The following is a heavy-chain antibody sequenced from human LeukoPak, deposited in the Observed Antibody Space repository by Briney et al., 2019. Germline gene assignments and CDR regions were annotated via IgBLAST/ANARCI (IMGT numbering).Heavy chain of an antibody. J-gene: IGHJ4*02. Sequence: ASVKVSCKASGYTFTSYGISWVRQAPGQGLEWMGWISVYNGNTNYAQKLQGRVTMTTDTSTSTAYMELRSLRSDDTAVYYCARDCGYCSGGSCYSADYWGQGTLVTVSS. CDR3: ARDCGYCSGGSCYSADY. CDR1: GYTFTSYG. V-gene: IGHV1-18*01. D-gene: IGHD2-15*01. CDR2: ISVYNGNT.